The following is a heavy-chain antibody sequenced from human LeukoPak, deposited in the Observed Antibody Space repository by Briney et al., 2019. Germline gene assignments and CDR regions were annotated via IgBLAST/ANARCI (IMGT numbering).Heavy chain of an antibody. CDR1: GGTFSSYA. J-gene: IGHJ6*02. Sequence: EASVKVSCKASGGTFSSYAISWVRQAPGQGLEWMGRIIPILGIANYAQKFQGKVTITADKSTSTAYMELSSLRSEDTAVYYCAREGRDPDYYGMDVWGQGTTVTVSS. V-gene: IGHV1-69*04. CDR2: IIPILGIA. CDR3: AREGRDPDYYGMDV.